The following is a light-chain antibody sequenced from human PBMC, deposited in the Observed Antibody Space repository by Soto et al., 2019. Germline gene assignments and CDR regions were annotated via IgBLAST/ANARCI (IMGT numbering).Light chain of an antibody. V-gene: IGKV1-13*02. CDR2: GAS. Sequence: AIQLTQSPSSLSASVGDRVTITCRASQDISSSLAWYQQKAGKAPKLLIYGASILQSGVPSGFSGSGCGTDESLLISSLRAEDVAIYFCQQTKSYPSTFGGGTRVEI. J-gene: IGKJ4*02. CDR1: QDISSS. CDR3: QQTKSYPST.